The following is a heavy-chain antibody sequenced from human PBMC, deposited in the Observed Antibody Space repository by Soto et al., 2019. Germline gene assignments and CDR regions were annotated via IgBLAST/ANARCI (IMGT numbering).Heavy chain of an antibody. Sequence: SVKVSCKASGGTFSSYAISWVRQPPGQGLEWMGGIIPIFGTANYAQKFQGRVTITADESTSTAYMELSSLRSEDTAVYYCARGPGYSGYESFIWGQGTLVTVSS. CDR3: ARGPGYSGYESFI. V-gene: IGHV1-69*13. CDR1: GGTFSSYA. J-gene: IGHJ4*02. CDR2: IIPIFGTA. D-gene: IGHD5-12*01.